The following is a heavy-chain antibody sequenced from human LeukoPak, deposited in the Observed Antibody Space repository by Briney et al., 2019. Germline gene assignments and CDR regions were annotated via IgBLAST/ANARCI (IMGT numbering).Heavy chain of an antibody. Sequence: GRSLRLSCAASGFTFSSYAMHWVRQAPGKGLEWVAVISYDGSNKYYADSVKGRFTISRDNSKNTLYLQMNSLRAEDTAVYYCARVGPYYYDSSGTFFDYWGQGTLVTVSS. D-gene: IGHD3-22*01. V-gene: IGHV3-30-3*01. CDR2: ISYDGSNK. CDR1: GFTFSSYA. J-gene: IGHJ4*02. CDR3: ARVGPYYYDSSGTFFDY.